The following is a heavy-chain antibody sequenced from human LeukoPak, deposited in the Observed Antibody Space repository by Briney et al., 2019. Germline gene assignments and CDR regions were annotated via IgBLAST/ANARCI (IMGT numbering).Heavy chain of an antibody. V-gene: IGHV3-53*05. D-gene: IGHD2-15*01. J-gene: IGHJ4*02. Sequence: PGGSLRLSCAASGFTVSSNYMSWVRQAPGKGLEWVSVIYSGGSTYYADSVKGRFTISRDNSKNTLYLQMNSLRAEDTAVYYCAKAIKLKGGSDNDYWGQGTLVTVSS. CDR2: IYSGGST. CDR1: GFTVSSNY. CDR3: AKAIKLKGGSDNDY.